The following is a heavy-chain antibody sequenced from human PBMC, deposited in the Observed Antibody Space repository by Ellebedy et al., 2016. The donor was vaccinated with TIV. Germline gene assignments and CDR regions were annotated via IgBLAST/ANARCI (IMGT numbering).Heavy chain of an antibody. CDR1: GYSFTSYW. CDR3: ATSPEYCTNGVCYDY. J-gene: IGHJ4*02. D-gene: IGHD2-8*01. Sequence: GESLKISCKGSGYSFTSYWIGWVRQMPGKGLEWMGIIYPGDSDTRYSPSFQGQVTISVDKSISTAYLQWGSLKASDTAMIYCATSPEYCTNGVCYDYWGLGTLVTVSS. CDR2: IYPGDSDT. V-gene: IGHV5-51*01.